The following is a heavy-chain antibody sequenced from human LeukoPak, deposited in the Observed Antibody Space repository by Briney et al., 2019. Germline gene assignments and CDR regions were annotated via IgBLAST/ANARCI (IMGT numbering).Heavy chain of an antibody. Sequence: ASVKVSCKASGYTFTTHGFSWVRQAPGQGLEWMGWISGYNDNTNYAQKLQGRVTMTTDTSTSTAYMELRSLRSDDTAVYYCARGGSGSVSAFDIWGQGTMVTVSS. D-gene: IGHD3-10*01. CDR2: ISGYNDNT. V-gene: IGHV1-18*01. J-gene: IGHJ3*02. CDR1: GYTFTTHG. CDR3: ARGGSGSVSAFDI.